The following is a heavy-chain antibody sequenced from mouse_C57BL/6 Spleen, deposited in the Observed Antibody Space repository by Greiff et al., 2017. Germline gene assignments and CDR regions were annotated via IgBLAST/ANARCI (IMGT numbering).Heavy chain of an antibody. V-gene: IGHV1-54*01. Sequence: QLQLKQPGAELVRPGTSVSVSCKASGYAFTNSLIEWVKQRPGQGLEWIGVINPGSGVQNYHEKFKGKATLTADKSSSTAYMHLSSLTSEDSAVYFCAREVRLKGYYFDYWGQGTTLTVSS. D-gene: IGHD1-3*01. CDR2: INPGSGVQ. CDR3: AREVRLKGYYFDY. J-gene: IGHJ2*01. CDR1: GYAFTNSL.